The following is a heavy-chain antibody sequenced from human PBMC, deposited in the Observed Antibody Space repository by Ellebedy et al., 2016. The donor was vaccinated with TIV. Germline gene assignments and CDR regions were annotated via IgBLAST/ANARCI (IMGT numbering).Heavy chain of an antibody. CDR1: GFTFTSYW. CDR3: ATDRTYVGNRYNYALHY. D-gene: IGHD5-18*01. V-gene: IGHV3-74*01. Sequence: GGSLRLSXAASGFTFTSYWMHWVRQDPGKGLVWVSRINTDGGSTDYADSVKGRFTISRDNSKNTVFLQMSSLRAEDTAVYYCATDRTYVGNRYNYALHYWGQGTLVTVSS. J-gene: IGHJ4*02. CDR2: INTDGGST.